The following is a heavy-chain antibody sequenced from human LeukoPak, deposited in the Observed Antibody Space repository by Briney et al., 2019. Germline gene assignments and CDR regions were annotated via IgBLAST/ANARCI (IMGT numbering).Heavy chain of an antibody. J-gene: IGHJ4*02. CDR2: INHSGNT. Sequence: SETLSLTCAVYGGSFSSYYWSWIRQPPGEGLEWIGEINHSGNTYYNPTLKSRVTISVDTSKNQFSQELNSVTAADTAVYYCASKYNFGENWGQGTLVTVSS. CDR1: GGSFSSYY. D-gene: IGHD1-1*01. V-gene: IGHV4-34*01. CDR3: ASKYNFGEN.